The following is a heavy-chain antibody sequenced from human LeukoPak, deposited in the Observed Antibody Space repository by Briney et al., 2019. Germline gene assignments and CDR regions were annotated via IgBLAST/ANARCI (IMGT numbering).Heavy chain of an antibody. CDR3: AREGLVGAPHAFDI. CDR2: ISAYNGNT. V-gene: IGHV1-18*01. D-gene: IGHD1-26*01. CDR1: GYTFTSYG. J-gene: IGHJ3*02. Sequence: GASVKVSCKASGYTFTSYGISWVRQAPGQGLEWMGWISAYNGNTNYAQKLQGRVTMTTDTSTSAAYMELRSLRSDDTAVNYCAREGLVGAPHAFDIWGQGTMVTVSS.